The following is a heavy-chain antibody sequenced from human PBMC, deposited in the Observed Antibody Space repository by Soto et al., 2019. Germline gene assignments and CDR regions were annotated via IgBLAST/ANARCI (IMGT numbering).Heavy chain of an antibody. D-gene: IGHD1-26*01. V-gene: IGHV3-30*18. CDR1: GFTFSSYG. CDR2: ISYDGSNK. J-gene: IGHJ4*02. CDR3: AKDHHYLSGQDF. Sequence: QVQLVESGGGVVQPGRSLRLSCAASGFTFSSYGMHWVRQAPGKGLEWVAVISYDGSNKYYADSVKGRFTISRDNSKNTLHLQMNSLRAEDTAVYYCAKDHHYLSGQDFWGQGTLVAVSS.